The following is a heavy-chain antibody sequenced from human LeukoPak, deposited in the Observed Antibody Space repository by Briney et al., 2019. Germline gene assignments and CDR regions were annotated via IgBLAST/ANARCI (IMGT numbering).Heavy chain of an antibody. CDR2: ISSSSSYI. Sequence: PGGSLRLSCTASGFTFSSYSMNWVRQAPGKGLEWVSSISSSSSYIYYAGSVKGRFTISRDNAKNSLYLQMNSLRAEDTAVYYCASLNSSSWYGNWFDPWGQGTLVTVYS. D-gene: IGHD6-13*01. J-gene: IGHJ5*02. CDR1: GFTFSSYS. CDR3: ASLNSSSWYGNWFDP. V-gene: IGHV3-21*01.